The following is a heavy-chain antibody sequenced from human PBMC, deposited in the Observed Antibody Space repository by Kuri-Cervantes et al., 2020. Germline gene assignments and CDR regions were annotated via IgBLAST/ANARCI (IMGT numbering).Heavy chain of an antibody. CDR3: ARGNGPSPFRLDY. CDR1: GFTFSSYA. J-gene: IGHJ4*02. Sequence: GGSPRLSCAASGFTFSSYAMSWVRQAPGKGLEWVSAISGSGGSTYYADSVKGRFTISRDNSKNTLYLQMNSLRDEDTAVYYCARGNGPSPFRLDYWGQGTPVTVSS. CDR2: ISGSGGST. V-gene: IGHV3-23*01. D-gene: IGHD2-8*01.